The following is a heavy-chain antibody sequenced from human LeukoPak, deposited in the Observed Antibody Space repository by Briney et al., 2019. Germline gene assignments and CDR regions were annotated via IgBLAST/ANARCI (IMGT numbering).Heavy chain of an antibody. CDR1: GFTFSEFTSSNAW. CDR3: TADNCGSTSCYAHY. J-gene: IGHJ4*02. CDR2: FKSKTDGGAT. Sequence: GGSLRLSCVASGFTFSEFTSSNAWMSWVRQAPGKGLEWVGRFKSKTDGGATDYAAPVKGRFTISRDVSKTTLFLQMNSLKTEDTAVYYCTADNCGSTSCYAHYWGQGTLVTVSS. V-gene: IGHV3-15*01. D-gene: IGHD2-2*01.